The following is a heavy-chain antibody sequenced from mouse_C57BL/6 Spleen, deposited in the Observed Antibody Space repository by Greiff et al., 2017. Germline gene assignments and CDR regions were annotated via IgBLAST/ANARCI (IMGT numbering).Heavy chain of an antibody. V-gene: IGHV1-20*01. CDR3: ARRGSDYSNYYWYFDV. CDR2: INPYNGDT. J-gene: IGHJ1*03. Sequence: VQLKQSGPELVKPGDSVKISCKASGYSFTGYFMNWVMQSHGKSLEWIGRINPYNGDTFYNQKFKGKATLTVDKSSSTAHMELRSLTSEDSAVYYCARRGSDYSNYYWYFDVWGTGTTVTVSS. D-gene: IGHD2-5*01. CDR1: GYSFTGYF.